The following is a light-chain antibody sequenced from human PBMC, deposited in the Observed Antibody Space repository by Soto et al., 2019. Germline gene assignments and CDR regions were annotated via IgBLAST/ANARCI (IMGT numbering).Light chain of an antibody. CDR3: PQYGSAVT. CDR1: QSIRSHY. V-gene: IGKV3-20*01. J-gene: IGKJ1*01. Sequence: SLMTQSTERKCVAPGESVTLSGRARQSIRSHYLAWYQQKPGQAPRLLSSGAHNRAPGIPDRFSGSESGTDFSLRFRQLEPADLAVYYCPQYGSAVTFGQGTKVDIK. CDR2: GAH.